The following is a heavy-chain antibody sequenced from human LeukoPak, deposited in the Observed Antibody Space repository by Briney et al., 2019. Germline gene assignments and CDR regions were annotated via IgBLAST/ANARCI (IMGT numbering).Heavy chain of an antibody. CDR3: ASWGDYCFDY. Sequence: ASVKASCKASGYTLTSYAMHWVRQDPGQRLEWMGWISAGNGNTKYSQKFQGRVTITRDTSASTAYMELSSLRSEDTAVYYCASWGDYCFDYWGQGTLVTVSS. CDR1: GYTLTSYA. CDR2: ISAGNGNT. D-gene: IGHD2-21*02. J-gene: IGHJ4*02. V-gene: IGHV1-3*01.